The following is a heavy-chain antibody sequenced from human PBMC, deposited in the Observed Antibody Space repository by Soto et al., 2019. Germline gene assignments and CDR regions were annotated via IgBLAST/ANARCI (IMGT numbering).Heavy chain of an antibody. V-gene: IGHV3-30*04. CDR2: ISYHGNTE. CDR1: GFTFSHYA. Sequence: PGGSLRLSCTASGFTFSHYALHWLRQTPGKGLEWVAYISYHGNTEKYADSVKGRFTISRDNYKKEVYLQRNSLRIEDTAVYYCARVGLNVFRAANDSYNWFEPWGQGTLVTVSS. D-gene: IGHD6-25*01. J-gene: IGHJ5*02. CDR3: ARVGLNVFRAANDSYNWFEP.